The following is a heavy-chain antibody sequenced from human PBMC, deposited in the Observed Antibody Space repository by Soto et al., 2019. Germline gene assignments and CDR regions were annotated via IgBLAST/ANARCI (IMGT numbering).Heavy chain of an antibody. CDR2: IRSKANSYAT. J-gene: IGHJ4*02. V-gene: IGHV3-73*02. D-gene: IGHD6-13*01. CDR3: TSRGAAGTFDY. CDR1: GFTFSGSA. Sequence: EVPLVESGGGLVQPGGSLKLSCAASGFTFSGSAMHWVRQASGKGLEWVGRIRSKANSYATAYAASVKGRFTISRDDSKNTAYLQMNSLKTEDTAVYYCTSRGAAGTFDYWGQGTLVTVSS.